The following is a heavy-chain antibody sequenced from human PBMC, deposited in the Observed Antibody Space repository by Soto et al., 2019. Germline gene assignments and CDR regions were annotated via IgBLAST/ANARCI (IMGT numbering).Heavy chain of an antibody. Sequence: SHTLSLTCSISGDSVSSNSAAWNWIRQSPSRGLEWLGRTYYRSKWYDDYAVSVKSRITINPDTSTNQFSLQLNSVTPEDTAVYYCARLRSSTVWGVIMTYDGMDVWSQGSSVTV. CDR3: ARLRSSTVWGVIMTYDGMDV. D-gene: IGHD3-10*01. CDR1: GDSVSSNSAA. V-gene: IGHV6-1*01. J-gene: IGHJ6*02. CDR2: TYYRSKWYD.